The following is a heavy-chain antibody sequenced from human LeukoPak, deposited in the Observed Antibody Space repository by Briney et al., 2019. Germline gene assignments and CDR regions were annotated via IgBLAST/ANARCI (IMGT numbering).Heavy chain of an antibody. D-gene: IGHD2-15*01. Sequence: SETLSLTCTVSGGSISSYYWSWIRRPAGKGLEWIGRIYTSGSTNYNPSLKSRVTMSVDTSKNQFSLKLSSVTAADTAVYYCARDFPSPCSGGSCYPDAWGQGTLVTVSS. V-gene: IGHV4-4*07. CDR1: GGSISSYY. J-gene: IGHJ5*02. CDR3: ARDFPSPCSGGSCYPDA. CDR2: IYTSGST.